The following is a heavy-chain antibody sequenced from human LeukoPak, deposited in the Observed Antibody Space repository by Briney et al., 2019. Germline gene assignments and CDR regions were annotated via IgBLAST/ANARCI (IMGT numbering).Heavy chain of an antibody. Sequence: SETLSLTCTVSGDAISRYYWSWIRQPPGEGLVWIGYISASGDTNYNPSLKSRVTLSTDTSKSQVSLRLNSVTAADTAVYYCATLGLATTVWGQGTLVTVSS. CDR2: ISASGDT. CDR3: ATLGLATTV. J-gene: IGHJ4*02. V-gene: IGHV4-4*09. CDR1: GDAISRYY. D-gene: IGHD5-12*01.